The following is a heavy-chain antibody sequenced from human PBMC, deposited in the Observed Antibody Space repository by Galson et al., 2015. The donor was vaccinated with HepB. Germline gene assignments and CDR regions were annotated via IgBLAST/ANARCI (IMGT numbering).Heavy chain of an antibody. CDR1: GYTFTGYY. CDR3: ARTKKPQYSSGSYLVAFDI. CDR2: INPNSGGT. Sequence: SVKVSCKASGYTFTGYYMHWVRQAPGQGLEWMGRINPNSGGTNYAQKFQGRVTMTRDTSISTAYMELSRLRSDDTAVYYCARTKKPQYSSGSYLVAFDIWGQGTMVTVSS. V-gene: IGHV1-2*06. J-gene: IGHJ3*02. D-gene: IGHD6-19*01.